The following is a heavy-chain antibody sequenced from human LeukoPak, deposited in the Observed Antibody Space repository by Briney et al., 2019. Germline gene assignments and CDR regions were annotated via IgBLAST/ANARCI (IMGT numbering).Heavy chain of an antibody. CDR1: GFTFSSYA. CDR2: ISGSGGST. D-gene: IGHD3-22*01. V-gene: IGHV3-23*01. CDR3: AEVGIYDSWFDP. Sequence: GGSLRLSCAASGFTFSSYAMSWVRQAPGKGLEWVSAISGSGGSTYYADSVKGRFTISRDNSKNTLYLQMNSLRAEDTAVYYCAEVGIYDSWFDPWGQGTLVTVSS. J-gene: IGHJ5*02.